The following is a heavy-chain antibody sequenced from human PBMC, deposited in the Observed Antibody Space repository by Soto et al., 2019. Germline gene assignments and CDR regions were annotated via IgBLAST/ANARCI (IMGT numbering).Heavy chain of an antibody. CDR1: GFTFSSYS. CDR3: ARGGWIQLWSANFGGFDP. D-gene: IGHD5-18*01. J-gene: IGHJ5*02. Sequence: GGSLRLSCAASGFTFSSYSMNWVRQAPGKGLEWVSSISSSSSYIYYADSVKGRFTISRDNAKNSLYLQMNSLRAEDTAVYYCARGGWIQLWSANFGGFDPWGQGTLVTVSS. V-gene: IGHV3-21*01. CDR2: ISSSSSYI.